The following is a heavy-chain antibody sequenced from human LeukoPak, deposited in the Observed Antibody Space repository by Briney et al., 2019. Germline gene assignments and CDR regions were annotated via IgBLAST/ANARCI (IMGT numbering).Heavy chain of an antibody. Sequence: GGSLRLSCVASAFAFSSNWMSWVRQAPGKGLEWVASIKEDGSETYYVDSVKGRFTISRDNAKNSLYLQMNSLRAEDTAVYYCATSMVRGDIRGYFDPWGQGTLVTVSS. CDR3: ATSMVRGDIRGYFDP. CDR2: IKEDGSET. V-gene: IGHV3-7*02. CDR1: AFAFSSNW. J-gene: IGHJ5*02. D-gene: IGHD3-10*01.